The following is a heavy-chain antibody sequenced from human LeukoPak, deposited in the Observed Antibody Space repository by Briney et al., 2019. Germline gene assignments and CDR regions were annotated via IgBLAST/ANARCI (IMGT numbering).Heavy chain of an antibody. CDR3: AKDITPGGSYYYFDS. Sequence: PGGSLILSCAASGFTFDNYAMSWVRQAPGKGLEWVSVISGSGATTYYADSVKGRFTISRDNSKDTLCLQMNSLRAEDTAVYYCAKDITPGGSYYYFDSWGQGTLVTVSS. CDR2: ISGSGATT. J-gene: IGHJ4*02. CDR1: GFTFDNYA. D-gene: IGHD1-26*01. V-gene: IGHV3-23*01.